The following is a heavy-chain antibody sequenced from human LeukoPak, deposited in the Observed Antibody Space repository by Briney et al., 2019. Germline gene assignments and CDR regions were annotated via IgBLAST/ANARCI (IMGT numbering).Heavy chain of an antibody. CDR3: VYGSGNHFDY. Sequence: GASVKVSCKASGYTFIAYYMHWVRQAPGQGLEWMGWINPNSGGTNYAQKFQGRVTMTRDTSINTAYMELSRLRSDDTAVYYCVYGSGNHFDYWGQGTLVTVSS. J-gene: IGHJ4*02. CDR1: GYTFIAYY. CDR2: INPNSGGT. D-gene: IGHD3-10*01. V-gene: IGHV1-2*02.